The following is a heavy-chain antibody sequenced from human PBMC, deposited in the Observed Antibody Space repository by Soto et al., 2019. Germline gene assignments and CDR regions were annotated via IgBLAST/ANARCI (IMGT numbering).Heavy chain of an antibody. D-gene: IGHD3-22*01. CDR3: PGEDSTNALYYESRGYYRALSH. CDR2: ISSDSSTI. CDR1: GFTFSSYS. Sequence: PGGSLRLSCADFGFTFSSYSMNWIRQAPGRGREWRSCISSDSSTIHYADSAQGRVTISIDNARSSLSMQMNSLRDDDTAVYYCPGEDSTNALYYESRGYYRALSHWGQGSLATVS. J-gene: IGHJ4*02. V-gene: IGHV3-48*02.